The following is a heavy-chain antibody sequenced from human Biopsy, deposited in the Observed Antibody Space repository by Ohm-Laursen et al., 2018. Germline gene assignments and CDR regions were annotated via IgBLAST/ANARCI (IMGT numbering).Heavy chain of an antibody. D-gene: IGHD3-9*01. CDR3: ASRSLFFRYFAS. J-gene: IGHJ4*02. Sequence: TLSLTCAVSGGSISSFYWTWIRQPPGKGPEWIGDISDSGSTNYKPSLKSRVIISVDTSKNQFSLNLSSVTAADTAVYYCASRSLFFRYFASWGQGTPVTVSS. V-gene: IGHV4-4*09. CDR2: ISDSGST. CDR1: GGSISSFY.